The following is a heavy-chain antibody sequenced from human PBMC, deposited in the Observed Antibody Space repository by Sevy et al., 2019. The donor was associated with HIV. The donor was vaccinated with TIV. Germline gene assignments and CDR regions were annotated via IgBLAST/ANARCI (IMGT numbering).Heavy chain of an antibody. Sequence: SETLSLTCTVSGASVTRRSYYWAWIRQTPGKGLEWIGSAFSTGSTYFNPSLRSRVTISVDTSKNQFSLNLKSVTAADAAVYFCARDVGVVPAPPMEFDYWGQGTLVTVSS. D-gene: IGHD2-21*01. CDR1: GASVTRRSYY. CDR3: ARDVGVVPAPPMEFDY. J-gene: IGHJ4*02. V-gene: IGHV4-39*02. CDR2: AFSTGST.